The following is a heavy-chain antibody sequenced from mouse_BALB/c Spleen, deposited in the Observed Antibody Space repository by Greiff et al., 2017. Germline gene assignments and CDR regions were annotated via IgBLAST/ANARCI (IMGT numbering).Heavy chain of an antibody. V-gene: IGHV1S26*01. CDR1: GFTIKDTY. CDR2: INPSTGYT. CDR3: ARGPY. J-gene: IGHJ2*01. Sequence: VQLQQSGAELVKPGASVKLSCTASGFTIKDTYMHWVKQRPGQGLEWIGYINPSTGYTEYNQKFKDKATLTADKSSSTAYMQLSSLTSEDSAVYYCARGPYWGQGTTLTVSS.